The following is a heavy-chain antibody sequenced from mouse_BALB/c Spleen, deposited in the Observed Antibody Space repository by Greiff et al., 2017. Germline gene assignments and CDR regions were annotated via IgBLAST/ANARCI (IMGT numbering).Heavy chain of an antibody. Sequence: VQLKQSGAELVKPGASVKLSCTASGFNIKDTYMHWVKQRPEQGLEWIGRIDPANGNTKYDPKFQGKATITADTSSNTAYLQLSSLTSEDTAVYYCARRERLLRQWYFDVWGAGTTVTVSS. D-gene: IGHD1-2*01. CDR3: ARRERLLRQWYFDV. V-gene: IGHV14-3*02. J-gene: IGHJ1*01. CDR1: GFNIKDTY. CDR2: IDPANGNT.